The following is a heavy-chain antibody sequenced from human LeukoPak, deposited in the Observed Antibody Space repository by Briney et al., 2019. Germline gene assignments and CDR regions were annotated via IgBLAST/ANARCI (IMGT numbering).Heavy chain of an antibody. CDR3: ASFTVTKAFDI. V-gene: IGHV4-59*08. Sequence: SETLSLTCTVSGGSISGYYWSWIRQPPGKGLEWIGYIYYSGSTNYNPSLKSRVTISVDTSKNQFSPKLSSVTAADTAVYYCASFTVTKAFDIWGQGTMVTVSS. D-gene: IGHD4-17*01. J-gene: IGHJ3*02. CDR1: GGSISGYY. CDR2: IYYSGST.